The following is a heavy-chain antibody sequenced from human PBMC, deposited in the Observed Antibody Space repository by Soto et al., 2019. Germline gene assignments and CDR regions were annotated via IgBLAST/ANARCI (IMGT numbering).Heavy chain of an antibody. CDR2: IYYSGTT. Sequence: TLSLTCTVSGGSISSGANYWSWIRQEPGKGLDWIGYIYYSGTTYYNPSLKSRVTISLDTSKKQFSLNLSSVTAADTAVYYCARDMKLEHDGGYYLYAMHVWGQGTTVTVYS. D-gene: IGHD1-1*01. V-gene: IGHV4-31*03. J-gene: IGHJ6*02. CDR1: GGSISSGANY. CDR3: ARDMKLEHDGGYYLYAMHV.